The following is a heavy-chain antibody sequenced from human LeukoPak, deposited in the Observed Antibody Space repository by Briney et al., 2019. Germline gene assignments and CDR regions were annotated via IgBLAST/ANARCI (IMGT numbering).Heavy chain of an antibody. Sequence: GGSLRLSCTVSGFTVSSNSMSCVRQAPGEGLEWVSFIYSDNTHYSDSVKGRVTISRDNSKNTLYLQMSSLRAEDTAVYYCARFSTVVTRSAFDIWGQGTMVTVSS. J-gene: IGHJ3*02. D-gene: IGHD4-23*01. CDR3: ARFSTVVTRSAFDI. CDR2: IYSDNT. CDR1: GFTVSSNS. V-gene: IGHV3-53*01.